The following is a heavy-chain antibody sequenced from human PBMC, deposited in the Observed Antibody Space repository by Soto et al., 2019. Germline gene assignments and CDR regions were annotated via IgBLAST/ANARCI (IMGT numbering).Heavy chain of an antibody. J-gene: IGHJ4*02. CDR1: GGPISSGDYF. CDR3: ARDDGYYRLYDY. Sequence: SETLSLTCTVSGGPISSGDYFWSWVRQPPGKGLEWIGYIYYTGSTSYNPSLKSRITMSVDTSKNQFSLKVSSVTAADTAVYFCARDDGYYRLYDYWGQGTLVTVSS. CDR2: IYYTGST. D-gene: IGHD3-3*01. V-gene: IGHV4-30-4*01.